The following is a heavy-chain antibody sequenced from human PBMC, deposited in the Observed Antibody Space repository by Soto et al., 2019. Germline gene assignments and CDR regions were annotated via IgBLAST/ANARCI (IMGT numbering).Heavy chain of an antibody. CDR1: GGSISSGGYY. Sequence: QVQLQESGPGLVKPSQTLSLTCTVSGGSISSGGYYWSWIRQHPGKGLEWIGYIYYSGSTYYNPSLKSRVTISVDTSKNQFALKLSSVTAADTAVYYCARESYCSGGSCYTDYWGQGTLVTVSS. D-gene: IGHD2-15*01. J-gene: IGHJ4*02. CDR3: ARESYCSGGSCYTDY. CDR2: IYYSGST. V-gene: IGHV4-31*03.